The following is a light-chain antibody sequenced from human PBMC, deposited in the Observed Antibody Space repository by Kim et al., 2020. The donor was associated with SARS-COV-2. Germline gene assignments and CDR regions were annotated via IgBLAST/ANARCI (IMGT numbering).Light chain of an antibody. J-gene: IGLJ1*01. CDR1: SSNIGSNY. CDR2: SNN. Sequence: ELTQPPSASGTPGQRVTISCSGSSSNIGSNYVYCYQQLPGTAPKLLIYSNNQRPSGVPDRFSGSMSGTSASLAISGLRSEDEADYYCAGWDDSLSALYVFGTGTKVTVL. V-gene: IGLV1-47*02. CDR3: AGWDDSLSALYV.